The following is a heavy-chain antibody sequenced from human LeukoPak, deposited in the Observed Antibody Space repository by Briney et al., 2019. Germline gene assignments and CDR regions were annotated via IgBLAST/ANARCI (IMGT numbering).Heavy chain of an antibody. V-gene: IGHV3-21*01. CDR1: GYTFSSYS. CDR3: VRLRRNSDTSGFYYYYDF. Sequence: GGPLRLSCLASGYTFSSYSINWVRQAPGKGLEWVSSISVRSNYIYYADSVRGRFRISRDDARDSLFLEMNSLRAEDTAVYYCVRLRRNSDTSGFYYYYDFWGQGTLVTVSS. D-gene: IGHD3-22*01. J-gene: IGHJ4*02. CDR2: ISVRSNYI.